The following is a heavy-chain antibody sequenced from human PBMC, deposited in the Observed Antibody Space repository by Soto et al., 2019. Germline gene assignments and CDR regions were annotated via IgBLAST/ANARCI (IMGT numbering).Heavy chain of an antibody. J-gene: IGHJ5*02. Sequence: ASVKVSCKASGHSLNKYDINWVRQAPGQGLEWRGWVNPNSGETGFAQKFQGRITMTRNTSINTVYMELRSLRSDDTAVYFCSDPGGPWGQGTLVTVSS. V-gene: IGHV1-8*01. CDR1: GHSLNKYD. CDR3: SDPGGP. CDR2: VNPNSGET.